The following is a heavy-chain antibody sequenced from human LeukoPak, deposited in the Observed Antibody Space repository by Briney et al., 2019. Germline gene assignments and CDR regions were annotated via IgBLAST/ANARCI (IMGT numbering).Heavy chain of an antibody. CDR1: GFTFSSYS. V-gene: IGHV3-48*04. J-gene: IGHJ5*02. CDR2: ISSSSSTI. Sequence: PGGSLRLSCAASGFTFSSYSMNWVRQAPGKGLEWVSYISSSSSTIYYADSVKGRFTISRDNAKNSLYLQMNSLRAEDTAVYYCARDRSRAVAGTFGFDPWGQGTLVTVSS. D-gene: IGHD6-19*01. CDR3: ARDRSRAVAGTFGFDP.